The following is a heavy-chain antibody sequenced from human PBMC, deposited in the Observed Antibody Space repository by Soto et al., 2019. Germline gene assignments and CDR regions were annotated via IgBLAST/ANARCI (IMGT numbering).Heavy chain of an antibody. CDR1: GGSISSYY. CDR3: AREPLT. V-gene: IGHV4-59*01. Sequence: SETLSLTCTVSGGSISSYYWSWIRQPPGKGLEWIGYFYYSGSTKYNPSLKSRVTILEDTSKNQFSLKLNSVTAADTAVYYCAREPLTWGQGTLVTVSS. CDR2: FYYSGST. J-gene: IGHJ4*02.